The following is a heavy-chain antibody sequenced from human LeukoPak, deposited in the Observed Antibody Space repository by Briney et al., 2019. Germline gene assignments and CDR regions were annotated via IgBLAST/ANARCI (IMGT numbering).Heavy chain of an antibody. CDR1: GFTFSDYY. J-gene: IGHJ4*02. CDR2: ISSSGSTI. D-gene: IGHD2-2*02. CDR3: ASDFLKSRDIVVVPAAILGY. V-gene: IGHV3-11*01. Sequence: PGGSLRLSCAASGFTFSDYYMSWIRQAPGKALEWVSYISSSGSTIYYADSVKGRFTISRDNAKNSLYLQMNSLRAEDTAVYYCASDFLKSRDIVVVPAAILGYWGQGTLVTVSS.